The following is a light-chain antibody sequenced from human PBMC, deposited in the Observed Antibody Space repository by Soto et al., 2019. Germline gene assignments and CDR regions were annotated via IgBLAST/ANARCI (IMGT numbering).Light chain of an antibody. V-gene: IGKV1-39*01. CDR2: AAS. CDR3: QHSYSTPPT. CDR1: QNIINF. Sequence: DIQMTQSPSSLSASVGDRVTITCRASQNIINFLNWYQQRPGKAPKLLIYAASSLHSGVPSRFSGSGSGTDFTLTISSLQPEDFATYYCQHSYSTPPTFGGGTKVDTK. J-gene: IGKJ4*01.